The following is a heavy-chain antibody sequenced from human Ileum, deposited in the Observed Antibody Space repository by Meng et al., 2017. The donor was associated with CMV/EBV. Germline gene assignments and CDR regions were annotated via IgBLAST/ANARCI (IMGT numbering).Heavy chain of an antibody. V-gene: IGHV4-4*07. CDR3: ARAAARGVPVDL. Sequence: ECGHGCWRLWRCLSLPCSVTGGSLPSYYWTWIRQPAGKGLEWIGRIHPTGTTDNNASVRGRVSMSLDKSKSQFSLKLTAVTAEDTVVHYRARAAARGVPVDLWGQGTLVTVSS. J-gene: IGHJ5*02. D-gene: IGHD3-10*01. CDR1: GGSLPSYY. CDR2: IHPTGTT.